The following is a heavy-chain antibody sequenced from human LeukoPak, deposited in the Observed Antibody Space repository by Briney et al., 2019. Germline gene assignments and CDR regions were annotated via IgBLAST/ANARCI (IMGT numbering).Heavy chain of an antibody. J-gene: IGHJ4*02. V-gene: IGHV3-23*01. D-gene: IGHD6-13*01. CDR2: ISGSGGST. Sequence: PGGSLRLSCAASGFTFSSYAMSWVGQAPGKGLEWVSAISGSGGSTYYADSVKGRFTISRDNSKNTLYLQMNSLRAEDTAVYYCAKDSYSSSWYGLFDYWGQGTLVTVSS. CDR1: GFTFSSYA. CDR3: AKDSYSSSWYGLFDY.